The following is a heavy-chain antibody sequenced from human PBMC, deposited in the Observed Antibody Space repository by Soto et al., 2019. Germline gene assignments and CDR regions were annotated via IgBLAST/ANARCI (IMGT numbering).Heavy chain of an antibody. Sequence: QLQLQESGSGLVKPSQTLSLTCAVSGGSISSGGYSWSWIRQPPGKGLEWIGYIYHSGSTYYNPSVKCRETIPVDRSKTPFALQLRSVTAADTAVYYRASAFPRTGYSKVRGAFDLWGQGTMVAVSS. J-gene: IGHJ3*01. CDR2: IYHSGST. CDR1: GGSISSGGYS. CDR3: ASAFPRTGYSKVRGAFDL. V-gene: IGHV4-30-2*01. D-gene: IGHD3-9*01.